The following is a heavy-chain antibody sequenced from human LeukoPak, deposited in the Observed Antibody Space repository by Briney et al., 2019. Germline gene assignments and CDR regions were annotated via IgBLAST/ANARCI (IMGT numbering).Heavy chain of an antibody. J-gene: IGHJ4*02. D-gene: IGHD2-8*01. CDR2: ISSSSSYI. V-gene: IGHV3-21*01. CDR1: GFTFSSYS. Sequence: PGGSLRLSCAASGFTFSSYSMNWVRQAPGKGLEWVSSISSSSSYIYYADSVKGRFTISRDNAKNSLYLQMNSLRAEDTAVYYCARERYCTNGVCHYYFDYWGQGTLVTVSS. CDR3: ARERYCTNGVCHYYFDY.